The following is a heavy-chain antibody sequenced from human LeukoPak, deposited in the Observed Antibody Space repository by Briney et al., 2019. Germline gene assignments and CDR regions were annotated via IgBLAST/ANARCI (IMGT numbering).Heavy chain of an antibody. CDR1: GFTFDDYA. V-gene: IGHV3-9*01. D-gene: IGHD5-24*01. Sequence: PGRSLRLSCATSGFTFDDYAMHWVRQAPGKGLEWVSGITWNSATIVYADSVKGRFTISRDNSKNTLYLQMNSLRAEDTAVYYCARGDGYNYSPFDYWGQGTLVTVSS. CDR2: ITWNSATI. CDR3: ARGDGYNYSPFDY. J-gene: IGHJ4*02.